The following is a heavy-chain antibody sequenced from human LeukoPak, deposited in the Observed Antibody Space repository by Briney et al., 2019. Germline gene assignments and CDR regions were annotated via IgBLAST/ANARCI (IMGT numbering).Heavy chain of an antibody. CDR3: ARGRYYYDHGHFDG. V-gene: IGHV4-39*01. CDR2: IYYSGST. D-gene: IGHD3-22*01. CDR1: GDSISSSSSY. Sequence: SETLSLTCSVSGDSISSSSSYWGWIRQPPGKGLEWIGSIYYSGSTYYNTSLKSRVTISVDTSKNQFPLKLSSVTAADTAVYYCARGRYYYDHGHFDGWGQGTMVTVSS. J-gene: IGHJ3*01.